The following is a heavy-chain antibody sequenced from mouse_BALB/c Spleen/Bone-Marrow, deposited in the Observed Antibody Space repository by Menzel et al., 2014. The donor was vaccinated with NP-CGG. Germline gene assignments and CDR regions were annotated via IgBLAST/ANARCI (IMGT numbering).Heavy chain of an antibody. CDR1: GFTFTGYY. J-gene: IGHJ3*01. CDR2: IRHKANGYTT. V-gene: IGHV7-3*02. CDR3: SRTGRAWFAY. Sequence: EVKLEESGGGLVQPGGSLRLSCATSGFTFTGYYMSWVRQPPGKALEWLGFIRHKANGYTTKHNVTVRGLFTISNDNSKSILSLQMNTLRAEDGATYDCSRTGRAWFAYWGQGTLLTVSS.